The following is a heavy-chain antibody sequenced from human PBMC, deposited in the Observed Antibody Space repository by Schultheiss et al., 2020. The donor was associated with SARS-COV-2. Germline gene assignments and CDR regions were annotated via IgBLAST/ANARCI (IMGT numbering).Heavy chain of an antibody. V-gene: IGHV3-7*02. CDR2: IKQDGSEK. J-gene: IGHJ5*02. CDR1: EFTFSIYW. D-gene: IGHD2-21*01. Sequence: GGSLRLSCVASEFTFSIYWMTWVRQAPGKGLEWVANIKQDGSEKYYTDSVKGRFTISRDNAKNSVFLQMNNVRAEDTAVYYCANLHMSGPYNWFDPWGQGTLVTVSS. CDR3: ANLHMSGPYNWFDP.